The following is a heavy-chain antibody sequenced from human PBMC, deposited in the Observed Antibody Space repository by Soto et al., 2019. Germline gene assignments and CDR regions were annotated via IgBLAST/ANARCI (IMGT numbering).Heavy chain of an antibody. CDR1: GYSISSGYY. CDR2: IFHSGST. CDR3: ARGGYYFHSSGYYPYYFDH. Sequence: SETLSLTCAVSGYSISSGYYWGWIRQPPGKGLEWIGSIFHSGSTYYNPSLKNRVTISVDTSKNQFSLRLSSVTAADTAVYYCARGGYYFHSSGYYPYYFDHWGQGTLVTVSS. V-gene: IGHV4-38-2*01. D-gene: IGHD3-22*01. J-gene: IGHJ4*02.